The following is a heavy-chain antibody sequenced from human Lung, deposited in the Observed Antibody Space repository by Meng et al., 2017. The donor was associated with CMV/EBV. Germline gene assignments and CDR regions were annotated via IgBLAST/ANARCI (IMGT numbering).Heavy chain of an antibody. D-gene: IGHD2-15*01. CDR3: ARGTAIVQYIPSGLDI. CDR2: IIPILGTV. Sequence: SXXVSXKASGGTFTGYAVGWVRQAPGQGLEWMGGIIPILGTVNYAQNFQDRVTITADESTVTAYMELSSLRSEDTAVYYCARGTAIVQYIPSGLDIWGQGXMVTVSS. V-gene: IGHV1-69*13. CDR1: GGTFTGYA. J-gene: IGHJ3*02.